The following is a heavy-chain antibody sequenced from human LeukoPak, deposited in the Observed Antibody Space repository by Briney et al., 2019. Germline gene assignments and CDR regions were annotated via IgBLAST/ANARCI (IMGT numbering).Heavy chain of an antibody. D-gene: IGHD3-10*01. CDR3: TRDGVMVRGVVDY. CDR2: IRSKAYGGTT. V-gene: IGHV3-49*04. J-gene: IGHJ4*02. CDR1: GFTFGDYA. Sequence: GGSLRLSCTASGFTFGDYAMSWVRQAPGKGLEWVGFIRSKAYGGTTEYAASVKGRFTILRDDSKSIAYLQMNSLKTEDTAVYYCTRDGVMVRGVVDYWGQGTLVTVSS.